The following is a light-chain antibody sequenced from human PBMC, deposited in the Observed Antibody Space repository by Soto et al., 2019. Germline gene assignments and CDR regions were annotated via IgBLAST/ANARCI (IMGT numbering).Light chain of an antibody. CDR3: SSYTSSSTLV. J-gene: IGLJ1*01. V-gene: IGLV2-14*01. CDR1: SSDVGGYNY. Sequence: QSALTQPPSVSGSLGQSITISCTGTSSDVGGYNYVSWYQQHPGKAPKLMIYEVSNRPSGVSHRFSGSKSDNTASLTISGLHADDEADYYCSSYTSSSTLVFGTGTKVTVL. CDR2: EVS.